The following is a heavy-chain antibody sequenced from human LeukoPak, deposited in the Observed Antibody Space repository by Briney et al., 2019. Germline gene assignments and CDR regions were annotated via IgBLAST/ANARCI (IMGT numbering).Heavy chain of an antibody. CDR1: GGSFSGYY. D-gene: IGHD2-15*01. J-gene: IGHJ4*02. CDR3: ASSRYCSGGSCPFDY. V-gene: IGHV4-34*01. CDR2: INHSGST. Sequence: SVTLSLTCAVYGGSFSGYYWSWIRQPPGKGVEWIGEINHSGSTNYNPSRKSRVTISEDTSKNQFSLKLSSVTAADTAVYYWASSRYCSGGSCPFDYWGQGTLVTVSS.